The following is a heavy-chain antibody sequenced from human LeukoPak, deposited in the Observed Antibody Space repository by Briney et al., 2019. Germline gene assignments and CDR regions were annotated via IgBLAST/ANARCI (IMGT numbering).Heavy chain of an antibody. CDR1: GGSFSGYY. V-gene: IGHV4-34*01. CDR3: ARAYWSSWWFGP. D-gene: IGHD6-13*01. Sequence: SETLSLTCAVYGGSFSGYYWSWIRQPPGKGLEWIGEINHSGSTNYNPSLKSRVTISVDTSKNQFSLKLSSVTAADTAVYYCARAYWSSWWFGPWGQGTLVTVSS. CDR2: INHSGST. J-gene: IGHJ5*02.